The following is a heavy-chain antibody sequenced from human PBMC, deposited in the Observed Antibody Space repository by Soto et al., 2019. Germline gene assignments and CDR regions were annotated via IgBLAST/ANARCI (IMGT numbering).Heavy chain of an antibody. CDR3: AAELGNTGYDGHDY. CDR2: ILYDGSNK. CDR1: GLTFSRYA. J-gene: IGHJ4*02. D-gene: IGHD5-12*01. V-gene: IGHV3-30*04. Sequence: GGSLRLSCAASGLTFSRYAMHWVRQAPGKGLERVAVILYDGSNKHYADSVQGRFTISRDNSKNTLYLQMNSLRAEDTAVYYCAAELGNTGYDGHDYWGQGTLVTVS.